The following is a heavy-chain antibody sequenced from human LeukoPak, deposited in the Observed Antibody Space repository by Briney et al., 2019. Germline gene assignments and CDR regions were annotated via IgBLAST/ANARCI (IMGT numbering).Heavy chain of an antibody. V-gene: IGHV4-61*02. Sequence: SETLSLTCTVSGGSISSGSYYWSWIRQPAGKGLEWIGRIYSSGSTNYNPSLKSRVTISLDTSKNQFTLKLSSVTAADTAVYYCARRFGSRHAFDIWGQGTMVTVSS. D-gene: IGHD3-10*01. CDR3: ARRFGSRHAFDI. J-gene: IGHJ3*02. CDR1: GGSISSGSYY. CDR2: IYSSGST.